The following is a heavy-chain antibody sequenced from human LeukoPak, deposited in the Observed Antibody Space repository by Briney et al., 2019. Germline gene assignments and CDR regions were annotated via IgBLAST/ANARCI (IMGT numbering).Heavy chain of an antibody. CDR1: GFTFTTYW. J-gene: IGHJ4*02. CDR2: IKQDGSKK. Sequence: GGSLRLSCATSGFTFTTYWMNWVRQAPGKGLEWVANIKQDGSKKYYVDSVKGRFTISRDNARNSLYLQMNSLRADDTAVYYCARHYDSSGYYYEDYWGQGTLVTVSS. V-gene: IGHV3-7*01. CDR3: ARHYDSSGYYYEDY. D-gene: IGHD3-22*01.